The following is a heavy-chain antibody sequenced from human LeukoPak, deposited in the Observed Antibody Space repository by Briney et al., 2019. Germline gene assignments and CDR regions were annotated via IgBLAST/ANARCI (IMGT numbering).Heavy chain of an antibody. CDR2: INPNNGDT. J-gene: IGHJ1*01. D-gene: IGHD6-13*01. CDR3: ARSQFRTSNSGAWGFRP. CDR1: GYTLSDYY. Sequence: ASVKVSCKASGYTLSDYYLHWVRQAPGQRPEWMAWINPNNGDTKIAQKLQGRVTMTRDTSINTAYLELSGLRPDDTAVYYCARSQFRTSNSGAWGFRPWGQGTLVTVTS. V-gene: IGHV1-2*02.